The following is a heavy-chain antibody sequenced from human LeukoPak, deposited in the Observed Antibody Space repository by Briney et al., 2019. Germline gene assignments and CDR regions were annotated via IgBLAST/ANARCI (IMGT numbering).Heavy chain of an antibody. CDR3: ARDERPGIAVP. D-gene: IGHD6-19*01. CDR1: GYTFTSYG. V-gene: IGHV1-2*06. J-gene: IGHJ5*02. Sequence: ASVKVSCKASGYTFTSYGISWVRQAPGQGLEWMGRINPNSGGTSYAQKFQGRVTMTRDTSISTAYMELSRLRSDDTAVYYCARDERPGIAVPWGQGTLVTVSS. CDR2: INPNSGGT.